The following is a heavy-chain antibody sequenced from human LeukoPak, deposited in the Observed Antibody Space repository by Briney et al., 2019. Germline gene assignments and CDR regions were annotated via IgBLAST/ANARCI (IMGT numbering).Heavy chain of an antibody. CDR3: ARDPTVVFWSGLQGVDY. V-gene: IGHV3-11*04. D-gene: IGHD3-3*01. CDR1: GFTFSDYY. Sequence: GGSLRLSCAASGFTFSDYYMSWIRQAPGKGLEWVSYISSSGSTIYYADSVKGRFTISRDSAKNSLYLQMNSLRAEDTAVYYCARDPTVVFWSGLQGVDYWGQGTLVTVSS. J-gene: IGHJ4*02. CDR2: ISSSGSTI.